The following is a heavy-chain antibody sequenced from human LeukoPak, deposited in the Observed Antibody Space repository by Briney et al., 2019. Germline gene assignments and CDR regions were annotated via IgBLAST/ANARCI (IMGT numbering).Heavy chain of an antibody. CDR3: ARRFLAAKDAFDI. CDR2: IYPGDSDT. Sequence: GEPLKISCKGSGYSFTSYWIGWVRQMPGKGLEWMGIIYPGDSDTRYSPSFQGQVTISADKSISTAYLQWSSLKASDTAIYYCARRFLAAKDAFDIWGQGTMVTVSS. V-gene: IGHV5-51*01. CDR1: GYSFTSYW. D-gene: IGHD3-3*01. J-gene: IGHJ3*02.